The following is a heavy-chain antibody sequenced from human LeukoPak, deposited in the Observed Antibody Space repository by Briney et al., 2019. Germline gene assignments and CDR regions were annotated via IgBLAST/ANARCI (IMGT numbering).Heavy chain of an antibody. V-gene: IGHV3-11*01. CDR2: ISSSGSTI. CDR1: GFTFSDYY. CDR3: ARDSSPTALYYYYGMDV. Sequence: PGGSLRLSCAASGFTFSDYYMSWIRQAPGKGLEWVSYISSSGSTIYYADSVKGRFTISRDNAKNSLYLQMNSLRAEDTAVHYCARDSSPTALYYYYGMDVWGQGTTVTVSS. J-gene: IGHJ6*02.